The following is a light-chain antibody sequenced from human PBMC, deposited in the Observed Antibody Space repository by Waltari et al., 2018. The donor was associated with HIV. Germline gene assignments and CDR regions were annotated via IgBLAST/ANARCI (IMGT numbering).Light chain of an antibody. CDR2: DNN. V-gene: IGLV1-51*01. Sequence: QSVLTQPPSVSAAPGQKVTISCSGSRSNLGNNFVPWYQQLPGTAPKLLIYDNNKRPSGIPDRFSGSKSGTSATLGITGLQTGDEADYYCGTWDSSLSVWVFGGGTNLTVL. CDR1: RSNLGNNF. J-gene: IGLJ3*02. CDR3: GTWDSSLSVWV.